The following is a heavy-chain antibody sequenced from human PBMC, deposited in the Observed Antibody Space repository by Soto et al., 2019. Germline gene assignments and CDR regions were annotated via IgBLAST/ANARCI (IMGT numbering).Heavy chain of an antibody. V-gene: IGHV3-23*01. CDR2: ISGSGGST. J-gene: IGHJ5*02. Sequence: EVQLLQSGGGLVQPGGSLRLSCAASGFTFSSYAMSWVRQAPGKGLEWVSGISGSGGSTYYADSVKGRFTISKDNSKNTLYLQMNSLRAEVTAVYYCAKGSEFWSGYCQRLVWFDPWGQGTLVTVSS. CDR1: GFTFSSYA. D-gene: IGHD3-3*01. CDR3: AKGSEFWSGYCQRLVWFDP.